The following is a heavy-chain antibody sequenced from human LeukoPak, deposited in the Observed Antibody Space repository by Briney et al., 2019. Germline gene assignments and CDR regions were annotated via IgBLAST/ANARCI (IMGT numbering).Heavy chain of an antibody. CDR1: GFTVSSNY. D-gene: IGHD1-14*01. J-gene: IGHJ4*02. Sequence: GGSLRLSCAASGFTVSSNYMSWVRQAPGKGLEWVSVIYSGGSTYYADSVKGRFTISRDNSKNTLYLQMGSLRAEDMAVYYCARSVFRYGSYYFDYWGQGTLVTVSS. CDR2: IYSGGST. CDR3: ARSVFRYGSYYFDY. V-gene: IGHV3-53*05.